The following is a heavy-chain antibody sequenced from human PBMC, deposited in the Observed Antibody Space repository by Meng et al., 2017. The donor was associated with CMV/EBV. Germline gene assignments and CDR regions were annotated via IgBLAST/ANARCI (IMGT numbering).Heavy chain of an antibody. CDR3: ASSNYGLHYYGMDV. J-gene: IGHJ6*02. CDR2: ISYDGSNK. V-gene: IGHV3-30-3*01. CDR1: GFTFSSYA. D-gene: IGHD4-17*01. Sequence: GGSLRLSCAASGFTFSSYAMHWVRQAPGKGLEWVAVISYDGSNKYYADSVKGRFTISRDNSKNTLYLQMNSLRAEDTAVYYCASSNYGLHYYGMDVWGQGTTVTVSS.